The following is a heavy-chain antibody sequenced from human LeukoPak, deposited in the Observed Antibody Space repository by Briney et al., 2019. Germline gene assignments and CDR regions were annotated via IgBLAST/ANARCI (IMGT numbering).Heavy chain of an antibody. D-gene: IGHD3-22*01. CDR2: INHSGST. V-gene: IGHV4-34*01. J-gene: IGHJ1*01. Sequence: SETLSLTCAVYGGSFSGYYWSWIRQPPGKGLKWIGEINHSGSTNYNPSLKSRVTISVDTSKNQFPLKLSSVTAADTAVYYCARGGAVVINRYFQHWGQGTLVTVSS. CDR1: GGSFSGYY. CDR3: ARGGAVVINRYFQH.